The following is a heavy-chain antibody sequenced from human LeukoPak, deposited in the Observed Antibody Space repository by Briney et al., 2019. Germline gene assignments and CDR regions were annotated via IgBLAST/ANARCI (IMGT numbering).Heavy chain of an antibody. CDR1: GGPIHRTNW. D-gene: IGHD1-26*01. J-gene: IGHJ4*02. Sequence: SDPLSLLCGVCGGPIHRTNWWSWVRQPPGQGLERIGEISLTGRTNYNPSLIGRVIMSLDESRNQLSLTLTSVTAADTAMYYCTRESGPYCPFGYWGQGTLVVVPS. CDR2: ISLTGRT. CDR3: TRESGPYCPFGY. V-gene: IGHV4-4*02.